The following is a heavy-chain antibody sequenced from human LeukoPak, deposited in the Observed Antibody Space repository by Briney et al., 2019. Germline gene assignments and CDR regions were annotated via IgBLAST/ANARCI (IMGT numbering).Heavy chain of an antibody. CDR3: ARGGWAAYEDY. CDR2: IYHSGST. CDR1: GGSISSGGYY. J-gene: IGHJ4*02. Sequence: SETLSLTCTVSGGSISSGGYYWSWIRQPPGKGLEWIGYIYHSGSTYYNPSLKSRVTISVDRSKNQFSLKLSSVTAADTAVYYCARGGWAAYEDYWGQGILVTVSS. V-gene: IGHV4-30-2*01. D-gene: IGHD5-12*01.